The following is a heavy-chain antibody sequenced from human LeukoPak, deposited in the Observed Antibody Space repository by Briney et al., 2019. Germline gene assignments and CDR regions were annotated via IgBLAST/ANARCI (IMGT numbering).Heavy chain of an antibody. J-gene: IGHJ5*02. Sequence: SETLSLTCTVSGSSISSGDYYWSWIRQPPGKGLEWIGYIYYSGSTYYNPSLKSRVTISVDTSKNQFSLKLSSVTAADTAVYYCARAETGDGGNWFDPWGQGTLVTVSS. V-gene: IGHV4-30-4*01. D-gene: IGHD7-27*01. CDR2: IYYSGST. CDR3: ARAETGDGGNWFDP. CDR1: GSSISSGDYY.